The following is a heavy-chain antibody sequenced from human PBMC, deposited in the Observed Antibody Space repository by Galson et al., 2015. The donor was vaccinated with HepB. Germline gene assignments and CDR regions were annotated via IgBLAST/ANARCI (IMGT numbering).Heavy chain of an antibody. Sequence: SVKVSCKASGYTFTSYDINWVRQATGQGLEWMGWMNPNSGNTGYAQKFQGRVTMTRNTSISTAYMELSSLRSEDTAVYYCARGNYSYGPHYYYMDVWGKGTTVTVSS. J-gene: IGHJ6*03. CDR3: ARGNYSYGPHYYYMDV. V-gene: IGHV1-8*01. D-gene: IGHD5-18*01. CDR2: MNPNSGNT. CDR1: GYTFTSYD.